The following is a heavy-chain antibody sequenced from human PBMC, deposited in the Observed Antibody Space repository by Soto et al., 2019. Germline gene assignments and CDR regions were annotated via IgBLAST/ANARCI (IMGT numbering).Heavy chain of an antibody. CDR3: ARICSTCVNLRGFYDQ. D-gene: IGHD2-2*01. Sequence: SETLSLTCTVSGVSISSSYFYWGWIRQPPGKGLERIGIIDHSAATYYNPSLKSRLAISVDTSKNQFSLKLFSVTAADTAVYYCARICSTCVNLRGFYDQWGQGTLVTVSS. V-gene: IGHV4-39*01. J-gene: IGHJ5*02. CDR1: GVSISSSYFY. CDR2: IDHSAAT.